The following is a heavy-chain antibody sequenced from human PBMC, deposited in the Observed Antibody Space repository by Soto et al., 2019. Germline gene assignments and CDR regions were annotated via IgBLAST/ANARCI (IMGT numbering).Heavy chain of an antibody. D-gene: IGHD6-13*01. CDR1: GFTFSSYA. J-gene: IGHJ3*02. V-gene: IGHV3-23*01. CDR3: AKTSSNWSTDDAFDI. CDR2: ISGSGGST. Sequence: GGSLRLSCAASGFTFSSYAMSWVRQGPGKGLEWVSAISGSGGSTYYADSVKGRFTISRDNSKSTLYLQMNSLRAEDTAVYYCAKTSSNWSTDDAFDIWGQGTMVTVSS.